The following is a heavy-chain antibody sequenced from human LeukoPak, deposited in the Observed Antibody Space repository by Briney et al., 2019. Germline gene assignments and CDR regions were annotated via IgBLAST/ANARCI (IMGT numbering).Heavy chain of an antibody. Sequence: SPTLSLTCTLAARSMSSYYARWSRPPAGKGRGWGVYISFGARTTYNPSLKGPVTQSVDTSNDQSSLKLSSVTAADTAVYYCARGTRAGYNLEPFDYWGQGTLVTVSS. V-gene: IGHV4-59*08. CDR3: ARGTRAGYNLEPFDY. J-gene: IGHJ4*02. CDR1: ARSMSSYY. CDR2: ISFGART. D-gene: IGHD5-24*01.